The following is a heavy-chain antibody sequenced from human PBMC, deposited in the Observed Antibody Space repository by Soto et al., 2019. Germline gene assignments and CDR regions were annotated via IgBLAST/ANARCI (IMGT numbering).Heavy chain of an antibody. V-gene: IGHV1-69*13. CDR1: GGTFSSYA. CDR3: ARYPRSGYLGWYYFDY. D-gene: IGHD3-22*01. CDR2: IIPIFGTA. Sequence: SVKVSCKASGGTFSSYALSWVRQDPGKGLEWMGGIIPIFGTANYAQKFQGRVTITADESTSTAYMELSSLRSEDTAVYYCARYPRSGYLGWYYFDYWGQGTLVTVSS. J-gene: IGHJ4*02.